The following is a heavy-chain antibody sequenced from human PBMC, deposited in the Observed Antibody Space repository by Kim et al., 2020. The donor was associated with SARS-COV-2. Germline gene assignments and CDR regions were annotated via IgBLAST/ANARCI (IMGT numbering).Heavy chain of an antibody. D-gene: IGHD3-10*01. V-gene: IGHV4-59*01. Sequence: SETLSLTCTVSGGYISSYYWSWIRQPPGKGLEWIGYIYYSGSTNYNPSLKSRVTISVDTSKNQFSLKLSSVTAADTAVYYCAREGYYYGSGTIYDAFDIWGQGTMVTVSS. CDR1: GGYISSYY. CDR2: IYYSGST. CDR3: AREGYYYGSGTIYDAFDI. J-gene: IGHJ3*02.